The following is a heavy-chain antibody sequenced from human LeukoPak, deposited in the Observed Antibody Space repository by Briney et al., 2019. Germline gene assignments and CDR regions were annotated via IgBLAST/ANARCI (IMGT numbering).Heavy chain of an antibody. D-gene: IGHD3-22*01. CDR1: GFTFSSYG. J-gene: IGHJ4*02. CDR2: ISYDGNTE. CDR3: AKVHLTYYFDSSGYGFQDY. V-gene: IGHV3-30*18. Sequence: GGSLRPSCAASGFTFSSYGMHWVRQAPGKGLEWVAVISYDGNTEYYTDSVKGRFTISRDNSKNTLYLQMNSLRAEDTAVYYCAKVHLTYYFDSSGYGFQDYWGQGTLVTVSS.